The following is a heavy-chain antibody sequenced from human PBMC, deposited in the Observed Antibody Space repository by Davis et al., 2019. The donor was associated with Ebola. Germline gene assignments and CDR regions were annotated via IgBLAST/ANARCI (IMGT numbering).Heavy chain of an antibody. D-gene: IGHD3-3*01. Sequence: GESLKIPCAASGLTFSSSAMHWVRQAPGKGLEWVAVIWYDGSNKYYADSVKGRFTISRDNSKKTLYLQMNSLRAEDTAVYYCAKSGLSFGVVKYHYGMDVWGKGTTVTVSS. V-gene: IGHV3-33*06. CDR2: IWYDGSNK. J-gene: IGHJ6*04. CDR3: AKSGLSFGVVKYHYGMDV. CDR1: GLTFSSSA.